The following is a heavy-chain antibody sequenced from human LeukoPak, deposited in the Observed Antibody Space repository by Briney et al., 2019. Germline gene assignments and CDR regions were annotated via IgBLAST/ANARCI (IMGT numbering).Heavy chain of an antibody. CDR1: GGSLGSSGFY. J-gene: IGHJ6*02. Sequence: SETLSLTCTVSGGSLGSSGFYWGWIRQPPGKGLEWIGSIYYPGYNHYNPSLESRLTISVDMSRNQFSLTRSSVTAADTAVYFCGRYMSNGYNYYYGLDVWGQGTTVTVSS. V-gene: IGHV4-39*01. D-gene: IGHD2-8*01. CDR3: GRYMSNGYNYYYGLDV. CDR2: IYYPGYN.